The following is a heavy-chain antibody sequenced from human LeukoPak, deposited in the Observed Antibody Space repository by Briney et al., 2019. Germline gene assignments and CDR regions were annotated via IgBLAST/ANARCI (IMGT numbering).Heavy chain of an antibody. J-gene: IGHJ3*02. CDR2: INPNSGGT. V-gene: IGHV1-2*02. CDR3: ARVNFVVPAANDAFDI. Sequence: ASVKVSCKASGYTFTGYYMHWVRQAPGQGLEWMGWINPNSGGTNYAQKFQGRVTMTRDTSISTAYMELSRLRSDDTAVYYCARVNFVVPAANDAFDIWGQGTMVTVSS. D-gene: IGHD2-2*01. CDR1: GYTFTGYY.